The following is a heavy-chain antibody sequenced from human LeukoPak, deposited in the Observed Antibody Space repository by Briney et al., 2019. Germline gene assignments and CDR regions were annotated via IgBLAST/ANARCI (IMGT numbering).Heavy chain of an antibody. CDR3: ARGYCSGGTCYRSYFQH. D-gene: IGHD2-15*01. J-gene: IGHJ1*01. V-gene: IGHV4-61*01. CDR1: GGSVSSGNYY. CDR2: IYYSGST. Sequence: SETLYLTCTVSGGSVSSGNYYWSWIRRPPGKGLEWIGYIYYSGSTNYSPSLKSRVTISIDTSKNQFSLKLSSVTAADTAVYYCARGYCSGGTCYRSYFQHWGQGALVTVSS.